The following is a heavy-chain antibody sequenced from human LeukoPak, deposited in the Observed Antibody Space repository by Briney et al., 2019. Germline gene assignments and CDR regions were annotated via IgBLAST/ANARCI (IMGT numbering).Heavy chain of an antibody. V-gene: IGHV3-23*01. CDR1: GLTFNNYL. J-gene: IGHJ4*02. Sequence: GGSLRLSCAASGLTFNNYLMCWVRQAPGKGLEWVSVLFTGGGRTLYADSVKGRFTISGDTSRTTLYLQMNGLRAEDTAVYYCAKECDYSPGHKFDLWGQGTLVTVSS. CDR2: LFTGGGRT. CDR3: AKECDYSPGHKFDL. D-gene: IGHD3-10*01.